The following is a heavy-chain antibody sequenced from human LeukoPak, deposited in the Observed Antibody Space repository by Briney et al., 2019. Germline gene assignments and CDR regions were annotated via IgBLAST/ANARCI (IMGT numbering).Heavy chain of an antibody. V-gene: IGHV3-15*01. Sequence: KPGGSLRLSCAASGFTFSNAWMSWVRQAPGKGLEWVGRIKSKTDGGTTDYAAPVKGRFTISRDDSKNTLYLQMNSLKTEDTAVYYCTTASPLRIQLWYLDMDVWGKGTTVTVSS. D-gene: IGHD5-18*01. CDR1: GFTFSNAW. CDR3: TTASPLRIQLWYLDMDV. J-gene: IGHJ6*03. CDR2: IKSKTDGGTT.